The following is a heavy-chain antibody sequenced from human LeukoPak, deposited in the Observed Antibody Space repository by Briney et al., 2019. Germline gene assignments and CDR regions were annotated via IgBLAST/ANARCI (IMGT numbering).Heavy chain of an antibody. V-gene: IGHV1-2*02. CDR3: ARDRNSGSSLDI. CDR1: GYTFTGYY. CDR2: IYPYGGDT. J-gene: IGHJ3*02. Sequence: GASVTVSCKASGYTFTGYYIHWVRQAPGQGLEWMGWIYPYGGDTNYAQNFQGRVTMTRDTSISTAYMELSSLKSDDTAVYYCARDRNSGSSLDIWGQGTMLTVSS. D-gene: IGHD6-6*01.